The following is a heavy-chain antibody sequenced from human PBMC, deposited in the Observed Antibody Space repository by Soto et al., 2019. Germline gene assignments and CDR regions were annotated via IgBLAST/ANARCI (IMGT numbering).Heavy chain of an antibody. CDR2: IYWDDDK. D-gene: IGHD5-12*01. J-gene: IGHJ4*02. Sequence: TLSLTWTVAGCSLGDRGGRRSLIRQPPGKALEWLALIYWDDDKRYSPSLKSRLTITKDTSKNQVVLTMTNMDPVDTATYYCAHVYGGYDDFDYWGQG. CDR1: GCSLGDRGGR. V-gene: IGHV2-5*08. CDR3: AHVYGGYDDFDY.